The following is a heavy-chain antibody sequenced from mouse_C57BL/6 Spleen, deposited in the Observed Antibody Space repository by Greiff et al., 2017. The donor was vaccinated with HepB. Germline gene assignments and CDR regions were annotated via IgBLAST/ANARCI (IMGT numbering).Heavy chain of an antibody. J-gene: IGHJ2*01. V-gene: IGHV1-26*01. CDR2: INPNNGGT. D-gene: IGHD2-3*01. CDR1: GYTFTDYY. Sequence: EVQLQQSGPELVKPGASVKISCKASGYTFTDYYMNWVKQSHGKSLEWIGDINPNNGGTSYNQKFKGKATLTVDKSSSTAYMELRSLTSEDSAVYYGARGWLLLDYWGQGTTLTVSS. CDR3: ARGWLLLDY.